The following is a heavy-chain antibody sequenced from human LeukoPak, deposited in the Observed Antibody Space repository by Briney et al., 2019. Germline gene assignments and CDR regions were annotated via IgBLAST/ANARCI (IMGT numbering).Heavy chain of an antibody. V-gene: IGHV4-34*01. Sequence: SETLSLTRAVYGGSFSGYYWSWIRQPPGKGLEWIGEINHSGSTNYNPSLKSRVTISVDTSKNQFSLKLSSVTAADTAVYYCARGPLDGWLVPNWFDPWGQGTLVTVSS. CDR2: INHSGST. J-gene: IGHJ5*02. CDR1: GGSFSGYY. CDR3: ARGPLDGWLVPNWFDP. D-gene: IGHD6-19*01.